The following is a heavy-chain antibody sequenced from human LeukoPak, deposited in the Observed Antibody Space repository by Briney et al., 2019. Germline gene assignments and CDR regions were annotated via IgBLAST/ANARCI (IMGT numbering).Heavy chain of an antibody. CDR2: ISGSGSST. V-gene: IGHV3-23*01. J-gene: IGHJ4*02. CDR3: AKTPGIAKDFDY. CDR1: GFTFSSYA. Sequence: GGSLRLSCAASGFTFSSYAMSWVRQAPGKGLEWVSIISGSGSSTYYTDSVKGRFTISRDNSKNTLSLQMNSLRAEDTAVYYCAKTPGIAKDFDYWGQGTLVTVSS. D-gene: IGHD6-13*01.